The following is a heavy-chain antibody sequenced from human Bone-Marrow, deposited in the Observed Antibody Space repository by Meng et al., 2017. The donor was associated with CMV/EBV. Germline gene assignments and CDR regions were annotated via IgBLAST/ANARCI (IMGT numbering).Heavy chain of an antibody. CDR1: GFTFSSYS. J-gene: IGHJ4*02. CDR2: ISGSGGST. CDR3: AISSVVVVAADFDY. V-gene: IGHV3-21*01. Sequence: GESLKISCAASGFTFSSYSMNWVRQAPGKGLEWVSAISGSGGSTYYADSVKGRFTISRDNAKNPLYLQMNSLRAEDTAVYYCAISSVVVVAADFDYWGRGTLVTVSS. D-gene: IGHD2-15*01.